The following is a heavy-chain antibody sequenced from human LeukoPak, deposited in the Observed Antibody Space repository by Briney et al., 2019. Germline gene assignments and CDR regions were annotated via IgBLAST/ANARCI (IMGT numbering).Heavy chain of an antibody. CDR2: VNPKNGET. CDR1: GYKFSDYY. CDR3: ATPSGSYFGYYYFHW. D-gene: IGHD1-26*01. Sequence: ASVKISCKASGYKFSDYYVHRVQQAPGKGLEWMGRVNPKNGETMYVGKLLGRISISADTSTNTVYMELNSLRSEDTAVYYCATPSGSYFGYYYFHWWGQGTLVTVSS. V-gene: IGHV1-69-2*01. J-gene: IGHJ4*02.